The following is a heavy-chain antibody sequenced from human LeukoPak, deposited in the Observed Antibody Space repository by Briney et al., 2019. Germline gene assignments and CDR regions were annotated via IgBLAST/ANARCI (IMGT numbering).Heavy chain of an antibody. V-gene: IGHV4-38-2*02. CDR2: LFHSGTT. J-gene: IGHJ3*02. CDR1: GYAVNSGFY. Sequence: SETLSLTCTVSGYAVNSGFYWGWIRQTPGQGLEWIGTLFHSGTTHYNPSLESRVAISVDTSKNQFSLKLSSVTAADTAVYYCARGRSALLLWFGEKRRGAYAFDIWGQGTMVTVSS. D-gene: IGHD3-10*01. CDR3: ARGRSALLLWFGEKRRGAYAFDI.